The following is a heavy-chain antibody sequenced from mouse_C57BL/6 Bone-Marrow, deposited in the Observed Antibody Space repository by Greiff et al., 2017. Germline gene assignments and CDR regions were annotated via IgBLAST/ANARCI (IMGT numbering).Heavy chain of an antibody. J-gene: IGHJ3*01. CDR1: GYTFTSYW. CDR2: IYPGSGST. V-gene: IGHV1-55*01. D-gene: IGHD2-5*01. CDR3: ARDYSNYLAWFAY. Sequence: QVQLQQPGAELVKPGASVKMSCKASGYTFTSYWITWVKQRPGQGLEWIGDIYPGSGSTNYNEKFKSKATLTVDTSSSTAYMQLSRLTSEDSAVYYCARDYSNYLAWFAYWGQGTLVTVSA.